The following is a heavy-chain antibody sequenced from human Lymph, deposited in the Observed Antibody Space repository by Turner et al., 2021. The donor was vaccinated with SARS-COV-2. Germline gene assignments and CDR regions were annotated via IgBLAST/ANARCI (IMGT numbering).Heavy chain of an antibody. V-gene: IGHV1-69*10. D-gene: IGHD2-2*01. Sequence: QVQLVQSGAEVKKPGSSVKSSCKASGGTFSSYAITWVRQAPGQGLEWMGGIIPILAIANYEQKFQGRVMITADKSTSTAYMELSSLRSEDTAVYYCARDAPYCSSTSCYDPWGQGTLVTVSS. CDR3: ARDAPYCSSTSCYDP. J-gene: IGHJ5*02. CDR2: IIPILAIA. CDR1: GGTFSSYA.